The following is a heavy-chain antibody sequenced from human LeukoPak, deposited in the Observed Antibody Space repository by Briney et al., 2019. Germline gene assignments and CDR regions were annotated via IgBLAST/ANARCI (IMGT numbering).Heavy chain of an antibody. Sequence: SETLSLTCAVYGGSFSGYYWSWIRQPPGKGLEWIGEINHSGSTNYNPSLKSRVTISVDKSKNQFSLKLSSVTAADTAVYYCARETTWGGLRSYYFDYWGQGTLVTVSS. V-gene: IGHV4-34*01. CDR2: INHSGST. D-gene: IGHD3-16*01. CDR3: ARETTWGGLRSYYFDY. CDR1: GGSFSGYY. J-gene: IGHJ4*02.